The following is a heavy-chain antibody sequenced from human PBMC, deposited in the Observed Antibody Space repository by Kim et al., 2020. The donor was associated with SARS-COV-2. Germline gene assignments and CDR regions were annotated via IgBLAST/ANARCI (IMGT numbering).Heavy chain of an antibody. V-gene: IGHV1-3*01. CDR2: IYAGNGDT. CDR1: GYNFTSYA. CDR3: ARVGVARGGNFYYHGMDV. J-gene: IGHJ6*01. D-gene: IGHD3-10*01. Sequence: ASVKVSCKALGYNFTSYAMYWVRQAPGQRPEWMGWIYAGNGDTKYSQKLQDRVTITRDTSASTTYMQLSSLRSDDTAVYYCARVGVARGGNFYYHGMDVW.